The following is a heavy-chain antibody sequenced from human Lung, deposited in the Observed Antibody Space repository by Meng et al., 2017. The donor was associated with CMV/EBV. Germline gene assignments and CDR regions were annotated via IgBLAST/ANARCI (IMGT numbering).Heavy chain of an antibody. J-gene: IGHJ5*02. CDR2: IYDSRSGTT. CDR3: ANYRVGAGGQGS. Sequence: QVQLQESGPGLVKPSQPLSLPCTVSGASISSGYYHWSWIRQPPGKGLEYIGHIYDSRSGTTYYNPSLKSRVTISVDTSNNQFSLKVISVTAADTAVYYCANYRVGAGGQGSWGQGTLVTVSS. D-gene: IGHD6-13*01. V-gene: IGHV4-30-4*08. CDR1: GASISSGYYH.